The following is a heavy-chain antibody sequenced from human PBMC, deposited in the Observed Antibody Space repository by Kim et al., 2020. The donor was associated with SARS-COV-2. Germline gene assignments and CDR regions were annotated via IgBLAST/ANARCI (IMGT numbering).Heavy chain of an antibody. V-gene: IGHV3-64*01. CDR2: ISSNGDTT. CDR3: ASWDV. CDR1: GFTFSSYP. Sequence: GGSLRLSCAASGFTFSSYPMHWVRQAPGKGLEYVSAISSNGDTTYYANSVKGRFSISRDNSKNTLYLQMGSLRAEDMALYYCASWDVWGKGTTVTVSS. J-gene: IGHJ6*04.